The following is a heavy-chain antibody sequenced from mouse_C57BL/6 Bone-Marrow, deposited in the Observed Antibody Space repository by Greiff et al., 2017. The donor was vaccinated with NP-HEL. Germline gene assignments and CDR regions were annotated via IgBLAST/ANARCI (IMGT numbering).Heavy chain of an antibody. CDR2: INPYNGGT. D-gene: IGHD2-2*01. CDR3: AIQIYYGYDGY. J-gene: IGHJ3*01. CDR1: GYTFTDYY. V-gene: IGHV1-19*01. Sequence: EVKLQESGPVLVKPGASVKMSCKASGYTFTDYYMNWVKQSHGKSLEWIGVINPYNGGTSYNQKFKGKATLTVDKSSSTAYMELNSLTSEDSAVYYCAIQIYYGYDGYWGQGTLVTVSA.